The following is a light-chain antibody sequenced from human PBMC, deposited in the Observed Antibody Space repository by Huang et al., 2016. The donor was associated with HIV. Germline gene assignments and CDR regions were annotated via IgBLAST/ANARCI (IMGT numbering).Light chain of an antibody. V-gene: IGKV1-NL1*01. CDR2: AAS. CDR3: QHYYSAPWT. Sequence: DIQMTQSPSSLSASVGDRITITCRASRGISDSLAWSQQKPGRAPNLLLYAASRLETGVPSRFNGSGSGTEYTLTISSLQPEDFATYYCQHYYSAPWTFGQGTKVEIK. CDR1: RGISDS. J-gene: IGKJ1*01.